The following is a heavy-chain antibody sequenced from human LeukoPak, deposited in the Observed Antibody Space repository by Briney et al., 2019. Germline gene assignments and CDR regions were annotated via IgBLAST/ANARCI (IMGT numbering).Heavy chain of an antibody. Sequence: PGGSLRLSCAASGFTFSSYWMSWVRQAPGKGLEWVANIKQDGSEKYYVDSVKGRFTISRDNAKNSLYLQMNSLRAEDTAVYYCARDRAPSVLRFLEWLYHYYYYMDVWGKGTTVTVSS. CDR3: ARDRAPSVLRFLEWLYHYYYYMDV. V-gene: IGHV3-7*01. J-gene: IGHJ6*03. D-gene: IGHD3-3*01. CDR2: IKQDGSEK. CDR1: GFTFSSYW.